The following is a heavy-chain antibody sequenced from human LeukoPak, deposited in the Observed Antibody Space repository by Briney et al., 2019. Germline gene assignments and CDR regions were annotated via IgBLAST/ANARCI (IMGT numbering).Heavy chain of an antibody. Sequence: PSETLSLTCAVYGGSFSGYYWSWIRQPPGKGLEWIGEINHSGSTNYNPSLKSRVTISVDTSKNQFSLKLSSVTAADMAVYYCAPAYVWGSFRTFNYWGQGTLVTVSS. V-gene: IGHV4-34*01. CDR3: APAYVWGSFRTFNY. J-gene: IGHJ4*02. CDR2: INHSGST. CDR1: GGSFSGYY. D-gene: IGHD3-16*02.